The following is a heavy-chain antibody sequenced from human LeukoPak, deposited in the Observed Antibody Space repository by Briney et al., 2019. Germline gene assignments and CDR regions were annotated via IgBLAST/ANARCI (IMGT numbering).Heavy chain of an antibody. CDR1: GGTFSSYA. Sequence: SVKVSCKASGGTFSSYAISWVRQAPGQGLEWMGGIIPIFGTANYAQKFQGRVTITADESTSTAYMELSSLRSEDTAVYYCATARQYDDFAGYPWYYGLDAWGQGTTVTVSS. D-gene: IGHD3/OR15-3a*01. CDR3: ATARQYDDFAGYPWYYGLDA. V-gene: IGHV1-69*13. J-gene: IGHJ6*02. CDR2: IIPIFGTA.